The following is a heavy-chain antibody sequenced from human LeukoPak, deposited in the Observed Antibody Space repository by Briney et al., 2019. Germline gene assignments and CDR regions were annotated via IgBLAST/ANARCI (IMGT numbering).Heavy chain of an antibody. J-gene: IGHJ4*02. CDR1: GFTFSSYE. D-gene: IGHD6-19*01. Sequence: GGSLRLSCAASGFTFSSYEMNWVRLAPGKGLEWVSYISSSGSTRYYADSVKGRFTISRDDAKNSLYLQMNSLRAEDTAVYYCTRNGFSSGLDYWGQGTLVTVSS. CDR3: TRNGFSSGLDY. V-gene: IGHV3-48*03. CDR2: ISSSGSTR.